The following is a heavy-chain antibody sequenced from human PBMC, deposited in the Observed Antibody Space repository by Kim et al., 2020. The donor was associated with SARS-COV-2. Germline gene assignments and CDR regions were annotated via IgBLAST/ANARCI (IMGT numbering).Heavy chain of an antibody. CDR3: ASGEQLVIFDY. V-gene: IGHV4-59*01. J-gene: IGHJ4*02. Sequence: SETLSLTCTVSGGSISSYYWSWIRQPPGKGLEWIGYIYYSGSTNYNPSLKSRVTISVDTSKNQFSLKLSSVTAADTAVYYCASGEQLVIFDYWGQGTLVTVSS. D-gene: IGHD6-6*01. CDR1: GGSISSYY. CDR2: IYYSGST.